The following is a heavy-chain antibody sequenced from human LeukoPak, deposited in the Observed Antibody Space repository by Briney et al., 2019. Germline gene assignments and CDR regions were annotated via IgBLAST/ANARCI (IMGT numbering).Heavy chain of an antibody. V-gene: IGHV1-8*01. CDR2: MNPNSGNT. CDR1: GYTFTRCD. CDR3: ARSLFGSGSYNWFDP. J-gene: IGHJ5*02. D-gene: IGHD3-10*01. Sequence: ASVKVSFKASGYTFTRCDINWVRQATGQGLEWVGGMNPNSGNTGYAQKFQGRVTMTRNTYISTAYMELSSLSSEDTDVYYCARSLFGSGSYNWFDPWGQGALVAVSS.